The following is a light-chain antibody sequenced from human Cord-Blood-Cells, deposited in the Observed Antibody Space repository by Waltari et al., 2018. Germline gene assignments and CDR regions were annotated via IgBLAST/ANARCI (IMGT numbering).Light chain of an antibody. CDR3: CSYAGSYTWV. J-gene: IGLJ3*02. CDR1: SRAVGGSNY. CDR2: DVS. Sequence: QSALTQPRSVSRSPGQSVTISCTGTSRAVGGSNYVSWYQQHPGKAPKLMIYDVSKRPSGVPDRCSGSKSGNTASLTISGLQAEDEADYYCCSYAGSYTWVFGGGTKLTVL. V-gene: IGLV2-11*01.